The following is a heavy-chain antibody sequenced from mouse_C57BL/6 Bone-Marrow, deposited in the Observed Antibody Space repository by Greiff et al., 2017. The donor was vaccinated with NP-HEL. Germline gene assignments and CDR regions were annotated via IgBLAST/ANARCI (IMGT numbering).Heavy chain of an antibody. CDR2: IYPGGGYT. CDR1: GYTFTNYW. V-gene: IGHV1-63*01. J-gene: IGHJ3*01. D-gene: IGHD2-3*01. Sequence: VQRVESGAELVRPGTSVKMSCKASGYTFTNYWIGWAKQRPGHGLEWIGDIYPGGGYTNYNEKFKGKATLTADKSTSTAYMQFSSLTSEDSAIYYCARLYDGYPWFAYWGQGTLVTVSA. CDR3: ARLYDGYPWFAY.